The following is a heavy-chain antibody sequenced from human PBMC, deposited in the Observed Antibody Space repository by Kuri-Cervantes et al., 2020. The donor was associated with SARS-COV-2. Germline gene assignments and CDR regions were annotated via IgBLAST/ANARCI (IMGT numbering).Heavy chain of an antibody. CDR1: GFTVSSNY. Sequence: GESLKISCAASGFTVSSNYMSWVRQAPGKGLEWVSVIYSGGSTYYADSVKGRFTISRDNSKNTLYLQMDSLRAEDMAVYYCARGNITYYDFWSGYYYYYYGMDVWGQGTTVTVSS. D-gene: IGHD3-3*01. V-gene: IGHV3-53*05. CDR3: ARGNITYYDFWSGYYYYYYGMDV. CDR2: IYSGGST. J-gene: IGHJ6*02.